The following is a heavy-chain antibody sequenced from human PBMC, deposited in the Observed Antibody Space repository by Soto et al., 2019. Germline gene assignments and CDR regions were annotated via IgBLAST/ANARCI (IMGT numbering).Heavy chain of an antibody. J-gene: IGHJ6*02. CDR3: AKDPSLRPIFVDPAMVMALSYYYYGMDV. D-gene: IGHD5-18*01. Sequence: PGGSLRLSCAASGFTFSSYGMHWVRQAPGKGLEGGAGISYDGSNKYYADCVKGRCTISRDNSKNTLDLQMNSLRAEDTAVYYCAKDPSLRPIFVDPAMVMALSYYYYGMDVWGQGTTVTLSS. CDR2: ISYDGSNK. V-gene: IGHV3-30*18. CDR1: GFTFSSYG.